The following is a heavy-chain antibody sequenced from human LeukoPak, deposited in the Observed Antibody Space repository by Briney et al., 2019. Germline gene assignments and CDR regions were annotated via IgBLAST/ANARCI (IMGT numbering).Heavy chain of an antibody. J-gene: IGHJ4*02. CDR2: IYASGGA. CDR3: AREFSSVASAGTDY. D-gene: IGHD6-13*01. Sequence: PSETLSLTCTVSGGSLSSYYWSWIRQPAGKGLEWIGRIYASGGANYNPSLKSRVTMSVDTSKNQLSLKVSSVTAADTAVYYCAREFSSVASAGTDYWGQGTLVTVSS. CDR1: GGSLSSYY. V-gene: IGHV4-4*07.